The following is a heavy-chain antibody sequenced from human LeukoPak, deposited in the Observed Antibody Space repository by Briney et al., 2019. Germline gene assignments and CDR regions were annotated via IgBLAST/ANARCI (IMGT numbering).Heavy chain of an antibody. CDR3: ARRSGSWSGYSYYFDY. J-gene: IGHJ4*02. Sequence: GGSLRLSCAASGFTFSTYSMNWVRQAPGKGLEWVSYISSSSSTIYYADSVKGRFTISRDNSKNTLYLQMNSLRAEDTAVYYCARRSGSWSGYSYYFDYWGQGTLVTVSS. CDR1: GFTFSTYS. CDR2: ISSSSSTI. D-gene: IGHD3-3*01. V-gene: IGHV3-48*01.